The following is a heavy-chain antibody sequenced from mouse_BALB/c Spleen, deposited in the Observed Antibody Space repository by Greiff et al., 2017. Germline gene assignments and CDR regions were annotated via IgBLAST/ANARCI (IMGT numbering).Heavy chain of an antibody. CDR3: ARDANWERGLDY. CDR2: SRNKANDYTT. CDR1: GFTFSDFY. Sequence: EVQRVESGGGLVQPGGSLRLSCATSGFTFSDFYMEWVRQPPGKRLEWIAASRNKANDYTTEYSASVKGRFIVSRATSQSILYLQMNALRAEDTAIYYCARDANWERGLDYWGQGTTLTVSS. V-gene: IGHV7-1*02. J-gene: IGHJ2*01. D-gene: IGHD4-1*01.